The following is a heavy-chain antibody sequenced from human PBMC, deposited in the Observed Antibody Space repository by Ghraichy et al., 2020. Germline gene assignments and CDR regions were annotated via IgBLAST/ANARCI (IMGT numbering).Heavy chain of an antibody. CDR2: LFDSGGT. J-gene: IGHJ4*02. Sequence: SETLSLNCSVSGDFISSYYWSWIQQPPGKRLEWIGYLFDSGGTIYNPSLKGRAAISADTSKNQFSLKLTSVTPADTAVYYCMRAYSLGSASPDYWGQGTLVTVSS. V-gene: IGHV4-59*01. CDR1: GDFISSYY. D-gene: IGHD6-13*01. CDR3: MRAYSLGSASPDY.